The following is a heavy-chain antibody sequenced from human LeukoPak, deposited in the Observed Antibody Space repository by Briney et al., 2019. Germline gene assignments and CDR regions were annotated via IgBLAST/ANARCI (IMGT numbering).Heavy chain of an antibody. CDR1: GFTFSSYA. D-gene: IGHD3-10*01. CDR3: AKGRGAFNAFDI. CDR2: ISSSGDSP. V-gene: IGHV3-23*01. Sequence: QTGGSLRLSCAASGFTFSSYAMSWVRQAPGKGLEWVSAISSSGDSPYFADSVKGRFTISRDNSKNTLYLQMDSLRAEDTAVYYCAKGRGAFNAFDIWGQGTMVTVSS. J-gene: IGHJ3*02.